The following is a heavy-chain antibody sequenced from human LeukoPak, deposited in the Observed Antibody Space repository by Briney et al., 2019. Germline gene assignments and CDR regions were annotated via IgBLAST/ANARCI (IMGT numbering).Heavy chain of an antibody. Sequence: GGSLRLSCAASGFTFSNAWMSWVRQAPGKGLEWVGRIKSKTDGGTTDYAAPVKGRFTISRDDLKNTLYLQMNSLKTEDTAVYYCTLSYGYGDGDYWGQGTLVTVSS. V-gene: IGHV3-15*01. CDR3: TLSYGYGDGDY. D-gene: IGHD5-18*01. J-gene: IGHJ4*02. CDR1: GFTFSNAW. CDR2: IKSKTDGGTT.